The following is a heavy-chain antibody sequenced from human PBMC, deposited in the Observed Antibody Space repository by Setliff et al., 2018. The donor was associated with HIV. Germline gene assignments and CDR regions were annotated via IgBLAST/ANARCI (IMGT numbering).Heavy chain of an antibody. CDR2: ISSGSTTI. D-gene: IGHD1-26*01. J-gene: IGHJ4*02. V-gene: IGHV3-48*01. CDR1: GFTFINYS. Sequence: PGGSLRLSCAASGFTFINYSMNWVRQAPGKGLEWVSYISSGSTTIYYADSVKGRFTISRDNAKNSLYLQMNSLRVEDTAVYYCATDCAVVGGTGSLDSWGQGTLVTVSS. CDR3: ATDCAVVGGTGSLDS.